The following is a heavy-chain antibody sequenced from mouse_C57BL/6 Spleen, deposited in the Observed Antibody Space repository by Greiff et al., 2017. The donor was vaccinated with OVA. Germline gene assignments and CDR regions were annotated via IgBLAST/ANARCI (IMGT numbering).Heavy chain of an antibody. CDR2: IHPNSGST. CDR3: ARGDDYPWFAY. D-gene: IGHD2-4*01. V-gene: IGHV1-64*01. CDR1: GYTFTSYW. J-gene: IGHJ3*01. Sequence: VKLQQPGAELVKPGASVKLSCKASGYTFTSYWMHWVKQRPGQGLEWIGMIHPNSGSTNYNEKFKSKATLTVDKSSSTAYMQLSSLTSEDSAVYYCARGDDYPWFAYWGQGTLVTVSA.